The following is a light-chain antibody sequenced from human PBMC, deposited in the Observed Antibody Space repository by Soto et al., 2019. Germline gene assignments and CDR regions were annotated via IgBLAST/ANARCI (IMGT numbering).Light chain of an antibody. CDR3: VLFMGSGIGV. V-gene: IGLV8-61*01. CDR2: GTN. CDR1: SGSVSTSHH. Sequence: QTVVTQEPSFSVSPGGTVTLTCGFSSGSVSTSHHTSWYQQTPGQAPRTLIYGTNTRFSGVPDRFSGSILGNKAALTITGAQSDDESDYYCVLFMGSGIGVFGGGTQLTVL. J-gene: IGLJ3*02.